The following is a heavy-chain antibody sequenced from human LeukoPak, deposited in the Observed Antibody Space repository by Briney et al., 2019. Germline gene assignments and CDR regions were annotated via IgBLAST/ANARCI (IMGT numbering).Heavy chain of an antibody. V-gene: IGHV3-33*06. Sequence: GGSLRLSCAASGFTFSSYGMHWVRQAPGKGLKWVAVIWYDGSNKHYADSVKGRFTISRDNSKNTLYLQMNSLRAEDTAVYYCAKEEEEIYYGSGSSLDYWGQGTLVTVSS. CDR1: GFTFSSYG. CDR3: AKEEEEIYYGSGSSLDY. D-gene: IGHD3-10*01. J-gene: IGHJ4*02. CDR2: IWYDGSNK.